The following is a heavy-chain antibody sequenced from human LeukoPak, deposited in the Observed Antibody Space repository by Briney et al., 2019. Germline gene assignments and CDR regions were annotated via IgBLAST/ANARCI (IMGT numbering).Heavy chain of an antibody. CDR3: ARDLHYYVAMDV. CDR1: GFTFSACA. Sequence: GGSLRLSCEASGFTFSACAMTWVRQAPGKGLEWVSSIGSDGKTHYSESVKGRFAISRDNSKSMLFLQLNSLRAEDTALYYCARDLHYYVAMDVRGQGTTVTVSS. CDR2: IGSDGKT. V-gene: IGHV3-23*01. D-gene: IGHD3-10*02. J-gene: IGHJ6*02.